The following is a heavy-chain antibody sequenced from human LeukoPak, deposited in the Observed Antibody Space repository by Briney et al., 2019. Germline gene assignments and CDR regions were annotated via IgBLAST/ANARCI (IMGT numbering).Heavy chain of an antibody. V-gene: IGHV4-39*01. J-gene: IGHJ5*02. CDR1: GGSISSSSYY. CDR2: IYYSGST. Sequence: RPSETLSLTCTVSGGSISSSSYYWGWIRQPPGKGLEWIGSIYYSGSTYYNPSLKSRVTISVDTSKNQFSLKLSSVTAADTAVYYCARAVYDYIWGSYRYTSCCRFDPWGQGTLVTVSS. CDR3: ARAVYDYIWGSYRYTSCCRFDP. D-gene: IGHD3-16*02.